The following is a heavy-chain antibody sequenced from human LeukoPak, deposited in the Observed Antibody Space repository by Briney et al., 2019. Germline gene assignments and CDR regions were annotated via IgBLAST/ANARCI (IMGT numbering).Heavy chain of an antibody. CDR2: IKTDGSST. Sequence: PGGSLRLSCAGSGDSWMHWVRLVPGKGLVWVSRIKTDGSSTNYADPVQGRFTISNHNAENTLYLHMNTLRDEDTAVYYCARGDGVIMKYWGRGTLVTVSS. CDR1: GDSW. CDR3: ARGDGVIMKY. V-gene: IGHV3-74*01. J-gene: IGHJ4*02. D-gene: IGHD3-10*01.